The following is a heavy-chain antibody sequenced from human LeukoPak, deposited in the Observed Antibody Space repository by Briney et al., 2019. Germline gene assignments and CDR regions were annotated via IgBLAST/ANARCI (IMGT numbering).Heavy chain of an antibody. D-gene: IGHD2-21*02. J-gene: IGHJ4*02. CDR2: LHYSGPT. V-gene: IGHV4-59*08. Sequence: SETMSLACTVYASSITSVYTSCIRQLEGNRLEWNGYLHYSGPTNSSPSLNSRVTISVDTSKNQFSLKLSSVTAADTALYYCATLRGASTAVFDSWGQGTLVTASS. CDR1: ASSITSVY. CDR3: ATLRGASTAVFDS.